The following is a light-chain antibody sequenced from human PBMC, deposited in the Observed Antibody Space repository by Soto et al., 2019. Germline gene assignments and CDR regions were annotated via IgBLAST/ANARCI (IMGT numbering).Light chain of an antibody. J-gene: IGKJ1*01. V-gene: IGKV3-20*01. CDR3: QQYGSSPRT. CDR2: GAS. CDR1: QSVSSSY. Sequence: IVVTQSPGTRSLPLGERATLSFKPSQSVSSSYLAWYQQKPGQAPRLLIYGASSRATGIPDRFSGSGSGTDFTLTISRLEPEDFAVYYCQQYGSSPRTFGQGTKVDIK.